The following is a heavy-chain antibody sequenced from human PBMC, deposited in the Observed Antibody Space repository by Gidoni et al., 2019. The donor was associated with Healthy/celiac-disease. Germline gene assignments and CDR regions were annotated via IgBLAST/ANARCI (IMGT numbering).Heavy chain of an antibody. Sequence: QVQLQESGPGLVKPSETLSLTCTVSGYSISSGYYWGWIRQPPGKGREWIGSIYHSGTTYYNPPLKSRVTIPVDTSKTQSSLKLGSVTAADPAGYYCASRPDGGGYGGGGYWGQGTLVTVSS. CDR3: ASRPDGGGYGGGGY. CDR1: GYSISSGYY. J-gene: IGHJ4*02. V-gene: IGHV4-38-2*02. CDR2: IYHSGTT. D-gene: IGHD1-26*01.